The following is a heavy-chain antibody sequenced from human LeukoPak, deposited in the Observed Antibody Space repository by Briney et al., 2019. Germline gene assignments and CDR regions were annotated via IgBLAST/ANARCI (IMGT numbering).Heavy chain of an antibody. CDR2: IYYSGST. J-gene: IGHJ5*02. CDR1: GGSISSYY. CDR3: ARDRCSGGSCYSVGPWFDP. Sequence: SETLSLTCTVSGGSISSYYWSWIRQPPGKGLERIGYIYYSGSTNYNPSLKSRVTISVDTSKNQFSLKLSSVTAADTAVYYCARDRCSGGSCYSVGPWFDPWGQGTLVTVSS. D-gene: IGHD2-15*01. V-gene: IGHV4-59*01.